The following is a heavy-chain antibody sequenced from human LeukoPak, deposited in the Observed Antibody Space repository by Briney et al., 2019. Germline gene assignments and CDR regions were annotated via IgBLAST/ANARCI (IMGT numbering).Heavy chain of an antibody. CDR3: ARDNSVGDYAWWFDP. D-gene: IGHD1-26*01. V-gene: IGHV1-46*01. CDR2: ITPSGGST. Sequence: ASVKVSCKASGYTFTNYYMHWVRQAPGQGLEWLGLITPSGGSTWYAQKFQGRVTMTRDMSTSTDYMELSSLRSEDTAVDYCARDNSVGDYAWWFDPWGQGTLVTVSS. CDR1: GYTFTNYY. J-gene: IGHJ5*02.